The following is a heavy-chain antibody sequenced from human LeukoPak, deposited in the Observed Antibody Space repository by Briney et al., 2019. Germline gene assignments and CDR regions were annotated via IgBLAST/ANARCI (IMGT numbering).Heavy chain of an antibody. CDR2: ISGSGGST. V-gene: IGHV3-23*01. CDR1: GFTFSSHA. Sequence: GESLRLSCAASGFTFSSHAMSWVRQAPGKGLEWVSAISGSGGSTYYADSVKGRFTISRDNSKNTLYLQMNSLRAEDTAVYYCAKELRYDFWSGYLRLGFDWFDPWGQGTLVTVSS. D-gene: IGHD3-3*01. CDR3: AKELRYDFWSGYLRLGFDWFDP. J-gene: IGHJ5*02.